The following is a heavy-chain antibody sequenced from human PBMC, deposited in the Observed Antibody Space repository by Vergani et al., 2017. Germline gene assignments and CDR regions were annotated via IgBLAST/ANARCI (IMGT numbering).Heavy chain of an antibody. CDR1: GGSISSSSYY. CDR3: ATSDSSGLDY. D-gene: IGHD3-22*01. J-gene: IGHJ4*02. Sequence: QLELQESGPGLVKPSETLSLTCTVSGGSISSSSYYWGWIRQPPGKGLEWIGSIYYSGSTYYNPSLKSRVTISVDTSKNQFSLKLSSVTAADTAVYYCATSDSSGLDYWGQGTLVTVSS. V-gene: IGHV4-39*01. CDR2: IYYSGST.